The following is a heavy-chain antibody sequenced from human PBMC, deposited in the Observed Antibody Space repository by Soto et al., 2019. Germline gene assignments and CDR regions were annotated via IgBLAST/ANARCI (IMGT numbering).Heavy chain of an antibody. V-gene: IGHV3-33*01. Sequence: GGSLRLSCAASGFTFSSYGMHWVRQAPGKGLEWVAVIWYDGSNKYYADSVKGRFTISRDNSKNTLYLQMNSLRAEDTAVYYCARATPPHCSSTSCYEDYYYYGMDVWGQGTTVTVSS. CDR3: ARATPPHCSSTSCYEDYYYYGMDV. D-gene: IGHD2-2*01. J-gene: IGHJ6*02. CDR1: GFTFSSYG. CDR2: IWYDGSNK.